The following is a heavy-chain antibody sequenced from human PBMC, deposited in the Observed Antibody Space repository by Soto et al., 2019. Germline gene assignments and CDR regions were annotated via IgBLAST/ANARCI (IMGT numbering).Heavy chain of an antibody. CDR3: ARHGDYGDYGDY. Sequence: ETLSLTCTVSGGSISSYYWSWIRQPPGKGLEWIGYIYYSGSTNYNPSLKSRVTISVDTSKNQFSLKLSSVTAADTAVYYCARHGDYGDYGDYWGQGTLVTVSS. CDR2: IYYSGST. CDR1: GGSISSYY. V-gene: IGHV4-59*08. D-gene: IGHD4-17*01. J-gene: IGHJ4*02.